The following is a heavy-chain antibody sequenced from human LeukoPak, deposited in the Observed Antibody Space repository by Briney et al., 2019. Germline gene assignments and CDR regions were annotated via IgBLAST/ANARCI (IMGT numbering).Heavy chain of an antibody. V-gene: IGHV3-30*04. CDR3: ARGHYYDFSWGAFDI. D-gene: IGHD3-3*01. CDR1: GFTFSSYA. Sequence: GGSLRLSCAASGFTFSSYAMHWVRQAPGKGLEWVAVISYDGSNKYYADSVKGRFTISRDNSKNTLYLQMNSLRAEDTAVYYCARGHYYDFSWGAFDIWGQGTMVTVSS. J-gene: IGHJ3*02. CDR2: ISYDGSNK.